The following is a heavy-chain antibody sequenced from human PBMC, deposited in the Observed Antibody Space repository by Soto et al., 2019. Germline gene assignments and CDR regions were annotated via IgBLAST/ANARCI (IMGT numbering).Heavy chain of an antibody. CDR2: ISSSSSTI. CDR1: GLTIITYI. CDR3: ARGSAFIGLDY. J-gene: IGHJ4*02. D-gene: IGHD1-26*01. Sequence: GGSMRLSCAASGLTIITYIRNWVRQAPGKGLEWVSYISSSSSTIFYTDSVKGRFTISRDNTKDSLYLQMNSLRAEDTAIYYCARGSAFIGLDYWGQGTPVTVSS. V-gene: IGHV3-48*04.